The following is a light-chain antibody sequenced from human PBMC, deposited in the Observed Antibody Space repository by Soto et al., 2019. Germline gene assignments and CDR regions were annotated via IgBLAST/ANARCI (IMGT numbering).Light chain of an antibody. V-gene: IGLV2-11*01. CDR1: SSDVGGYNF. CDR2: DVT. Sequence: QSVLTQSRSVSGSPGQSGTISCTGTSSDVGGYNFVSWYQQYPGKAPKLIIYDVTKRPSGVPDRFSGSKSGNTASLTISGLQTDDEADYYCCSYAGSYTHVFGTGTKLTVL. CDR3: CSYAGSYTHV. J-gene: IGLJ1*01.